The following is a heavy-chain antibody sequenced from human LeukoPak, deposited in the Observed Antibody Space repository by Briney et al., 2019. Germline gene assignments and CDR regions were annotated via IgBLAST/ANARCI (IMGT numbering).Heavy chain of an antibody. D-gene: IGHD3-10*01. CDR1: GFTFSSYS. J-gene: IGHJ2*01. CDR3: ARSGSYYAYWYFDL. V-gene: IGHV3-48*02. Sequence: GGSLRLSCAASGFTFSSYSTNWVRQAPGKGLEWVSYISSSSSTIYYADSVKGRFTISRDNAKNSLYLQMNSLRDEDTAVYYCARSGSYYAYWYFDLWGRGTLVTVSS. CDR2: ISSSSSTI.